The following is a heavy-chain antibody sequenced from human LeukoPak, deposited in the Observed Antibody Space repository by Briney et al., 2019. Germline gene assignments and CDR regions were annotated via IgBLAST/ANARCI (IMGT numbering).Heavy chain of an antibody. J-gene: IGHJ1*01. V-gene: IGHV1-24*01. CDR2: FDPEDGET. CDR3: ARSPTSGWSLGKYFQH. Sequence: GASVKVSCKVSGYTLTELSMHWVRQAPGKGLEWMGGFDPEDGETIYAQKFQGRVTMTEDTSADTAYMELSSLRSEDTAVYYCARSPTSGWSLGKYFQHWGQGTLVTVSS. CDR1: GYTLTELS. D-gene: IGHD6-19*01.